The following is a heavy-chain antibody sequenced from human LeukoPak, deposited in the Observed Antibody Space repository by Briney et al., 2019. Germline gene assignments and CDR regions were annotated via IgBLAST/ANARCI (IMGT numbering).Heavy chain of an antibody. CDR1: GGTFNSYA. D-gene: IGHD6-13*01. CDR2: INPSGGST. V-gene: IGHV1-46*02. Sequence: GASVKVSCKTSGGTFNSYAISWVRQAPGQGLEWMGIINPSGGSTSYAQKFQGRVTMTRDTSTSTVYMELSSLRSEDTAVYYCARAYSRSGMDVWGQGTTVTVSS. CDR3: ARAYSRSGMDV. J-gene: IGHJ6*02.